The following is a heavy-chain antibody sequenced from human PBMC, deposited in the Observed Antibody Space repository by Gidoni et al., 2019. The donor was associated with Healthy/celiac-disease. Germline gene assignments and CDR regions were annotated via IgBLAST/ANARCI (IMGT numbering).Heavy chain of an antibody. V-gene: IGHV3-23*01. J-gene: IGHJ4*02. CDR2: ISGSGGST. CDR1: GFSFRSYA. Sequence: EVQLLESGGGLVQPGGSLRLSCAASGFSFRSYAMSWVRQAPGKGLEWVSAISGSGGSTYYADSVKGRFTISRDNSKNTLYLQMNSLRAEDTAVYYCAKDYYDSSGYYSYWGQGTLVTVSS. CDR3: AKDYYDSSGYYSY. D-gene: IGHD3-22*01.